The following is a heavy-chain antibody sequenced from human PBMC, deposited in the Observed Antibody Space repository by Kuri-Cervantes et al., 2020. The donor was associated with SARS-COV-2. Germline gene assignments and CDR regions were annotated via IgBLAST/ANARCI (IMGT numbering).Heavy chain of an antibody. CDR3: ARLDFWSGLPHYYYYGMDV. CDR2: ISAYNGNT. V-gene: IGHV1-18*01. Sequence: ASVKVSCKASGYTFTSYAMHWVRQAPGQGLEWMGWISAYNGNTNYAQKLQGRVTMTTDTSTSTAYMELRSLRSDDTAVYYCARLDFWSGLPHYYYYGMDVWGQGTTVTVPS. D-gene: IGHD3-3*01. J-gene: IGHJ6*02. CDR1: GYTFTSYA.